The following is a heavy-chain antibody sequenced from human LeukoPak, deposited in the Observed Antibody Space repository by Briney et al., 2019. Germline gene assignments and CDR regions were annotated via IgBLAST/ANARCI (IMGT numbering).Heavy chain of an antibody. CDR3: ARDPVVPADGYYIDY. D-gene: IGHD2-2*01. CDR2: ISRSSTYI. V-gene: IGHV3-21*06. J-gene: IGHJ4*02. Sequence: PGGSLRLSCAASGFTFSSYTMNWVRQAPGKGLEWVSTISRSSTYIYHADSVKGRFTISRDNAKNSLYLQMNSLRAEDTAVYYCARDPVVPADGYYIDYWGQGALVTVSS. CDR1: GFTFSSYT.